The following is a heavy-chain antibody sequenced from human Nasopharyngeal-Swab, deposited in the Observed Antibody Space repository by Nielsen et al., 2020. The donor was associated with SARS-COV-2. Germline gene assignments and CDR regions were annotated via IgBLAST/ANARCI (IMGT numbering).Heavy chain of an antibody. Sequence: GESLKISCAASGFTFSSYAMHWVRQAPGKGLEWVAVISYDGSNKYYADSVKGRFTISRDNSKNTLYLQTNSLRAEDTAVYYCAREDPIAVAGNLDYWGQGTLVTVSS. CDR1: GFTFSSYA. D-gene: IGHD6-19*01. J-gene: IGHJ4*02. CDR3: AREDPIAVAGNLDY. CDR2: ISYDGSNK. V-gene: IGHV3-30-3*01.